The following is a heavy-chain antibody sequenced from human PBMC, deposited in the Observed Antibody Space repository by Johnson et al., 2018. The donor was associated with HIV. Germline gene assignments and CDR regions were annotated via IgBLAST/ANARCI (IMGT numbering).Heavy chain of an antibody. J-gene: IGHJ3*02. Sequence: MQLVESGGGLVQPGGSLRLSCAASGFTFDDYGMSWVRQAPGKGLEWVSGINWNGGSTGYADSVKGRFTISRDNSKNTLYLQMNSLKAEDTAVYYCARVLMRGAYYYDSSGYYIWGQGTMVTVSS. CDR3: ARVLMRGAYYYDSSGYYI. D-gene: IGHD3-22*01. CDR2: INWNGGST. CDR1: GFTFDDYG. V-gene: IGHV3-20*04.